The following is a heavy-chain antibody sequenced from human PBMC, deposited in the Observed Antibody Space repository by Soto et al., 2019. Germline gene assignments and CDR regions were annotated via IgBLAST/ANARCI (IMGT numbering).Heavy chain of an antibody. Sequence: SETLSLTWAVSGSSISSGGYSWSWIRQPPGKGLEWIGYIYHSGSTYYNPSLKSRVTISVDRSKNQFSLKLSSVTAADTAVYYCARGQVVAAQHWGQGTLVTVSS. D-gene: IGHD2-15*01. CDR3: ARGQVVAAQH. CDR1: GSSISSGGYS. CDR2: IYHSGST. V-gene: IGHV4-30-2*01. J-gene: IGHJ4*02.